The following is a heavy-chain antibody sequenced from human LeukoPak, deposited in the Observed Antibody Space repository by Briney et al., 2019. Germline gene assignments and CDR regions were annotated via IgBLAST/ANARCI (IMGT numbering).Heavy chain of an antibody. CDR3: ARDRKSGESSEIDF. D-gene: IGHD3-10*01. Sequence: GGSLRLSCAASGFTFSNYWVHWVRQAPGKGLVWVSRINRNGSTTNYADSVKGRFTVSRDNAKNTLNLQMNSLRAEDTAVYYCARDRKSGESSEIDFWGQGTLVTVSS. CDR2: INRNGSTT. CDR1: GFTFSNYW. J-gene: IGHJ4*02. V-gene: IGHV3-74*01.